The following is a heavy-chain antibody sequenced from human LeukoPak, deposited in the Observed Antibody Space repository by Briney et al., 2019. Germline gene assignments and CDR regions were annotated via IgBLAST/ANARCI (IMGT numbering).Heavy chain of an antibody. Sequence: ASVKVSCKASGYTFTSYGISWVRQAPGQGLEWMGWISAYNGNTNYAQKLQGRATMTTDTSTSTAYMELRSLRSDDTAVYYCARDAYSSSSYYYYYYYMDVWGKGTTVTVSS. V-gene: IGHV1-18*01. CDR1: GYTFTSYG. CDR3: ARDAYSSSSYYYYYYYMDV. CDR2: ISAYNGNT. D-gene: IGHD6-6*01. J-gene: IGHJ6*03.